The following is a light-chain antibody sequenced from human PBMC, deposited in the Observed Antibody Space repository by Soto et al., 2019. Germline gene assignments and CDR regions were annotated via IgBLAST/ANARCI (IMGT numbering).Light chain of an antibody. CDR2: GAS. V-gene: IGKV3-15*01. CDR3: QQYNNWLGT. Sequence: EIVMTQSPATLSVSPGERATLSCRASQSVSSNLAWYQQKPGQAPRLLIYGASTRATGIPARFSGSGSGTDFNLTISSTQSEYFAVYYCQQYNNWLGTFGGGTKVEIK. CDR1: QSVSSN. J-gene: IGKJ4*01.